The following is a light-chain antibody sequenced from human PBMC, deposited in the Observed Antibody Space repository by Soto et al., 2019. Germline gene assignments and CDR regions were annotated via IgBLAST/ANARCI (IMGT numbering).Light chain of an antibody. J-gene: IGKJ4*01. Sequence: DIQLTQSPSFLSASVGDRVTVTCRASQGINSYLAWYQQKPGKAPKLLIYTASTLQSGVPSMFSGSGSETEFRLTITSLQPEDFAAYYCQQLYTYPRTFSGGTKVDIK. V-gene: IGKV1-9*01. CDR3: QQLYTYPRT. CDR1: QGINSY. CDR2: TAS.